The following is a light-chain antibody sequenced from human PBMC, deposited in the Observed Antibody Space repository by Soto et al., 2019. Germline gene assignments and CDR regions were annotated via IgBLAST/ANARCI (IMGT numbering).Light chain of an antibody. V-gene: IGLV6-57*01. Sequence: NFMLTQPHSVSESPGKTVTISCTRSSGSIASSYVQWYQQRPGSSPTTVIYEDNQRPSGVPDRFSGSIDSSSNSASLTISGLKTEDEADYYCQSYDTFNQVFGGGTKLTVL. CDR3: QSYDTFNQV. CDR2: EDN. CDR1: SGSIASSY. J-gene: IGLJ3*02.